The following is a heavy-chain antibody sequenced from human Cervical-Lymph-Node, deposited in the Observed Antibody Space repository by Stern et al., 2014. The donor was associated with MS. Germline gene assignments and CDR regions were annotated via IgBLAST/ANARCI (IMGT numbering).Heavy chain of an antibody. V-gene: IGHV4-39*01. CDR1: GGSISSRPYY. CDR2: IYYSGFT. J-gene: IGHJ4*02. CDR3: ARHDSVPRPSQLYSARDRGPGYFDY. D-gene: IGHD1-26*01. Sequence: QVQLVESGPGLVKPSETLSLTCTVSGGSISSRPYYWAWIRQPPGKGLEWIGNIYYSGFTYYSPSLKGRRTISIDTSKNQFPLKLSSVTAADTAVYYCARHDSVPRPSQLYSARDRGPGYFDYWGQGTLVTVSS.